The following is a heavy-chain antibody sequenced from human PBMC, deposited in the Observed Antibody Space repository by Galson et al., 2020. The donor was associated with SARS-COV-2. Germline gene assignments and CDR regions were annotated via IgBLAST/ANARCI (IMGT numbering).Heavy chain of an antibody. CDR3: AKDRYDGSVSYRPYYYYYGMDV. CDR1: GFTFSSYG. V-gene: IGHV3-30*18. CDR2: ISYDGSNK. Sequence: GGSLRLSCAASGFTFSSYGMHWVRQAPGKGLEWVAVISYDGSNKYYADSVKGRFTISRDNSKNTLYLQMNSLRAEDTAVYYCAKDRYDGSVSYRPYYYYYGMDVWGKGPLSPSPQ. D-gene: IGHD3-10*01. J-gene: IGHJ6*01.